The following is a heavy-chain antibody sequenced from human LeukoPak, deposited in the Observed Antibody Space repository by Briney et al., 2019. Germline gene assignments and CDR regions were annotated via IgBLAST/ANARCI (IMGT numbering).Heavy chain of an antibody. D-gene: IGHD1-26*01. V-gene: IGHV1-46*01. CDR3: ARDNSVGDIAWWFDP. CDR2: INPTGTGT. CDR1: GYTFIKHW. J-gene: IGHJ5*02. Sequence: ASVKVSCKASGYTFIKHWMHWVRQAPGQGLEWVGLINPTGTGTLYAQKFQGRFTLTRDMSATTDYMELSSLTPEDTAVYYCARDNSVGDIAWWFDPWGQGTLVTVSS.